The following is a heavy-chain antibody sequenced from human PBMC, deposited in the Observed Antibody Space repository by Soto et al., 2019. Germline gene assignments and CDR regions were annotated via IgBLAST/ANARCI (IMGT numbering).Heavy chain of an antibody. Sequence: EVQLVESGGGLVKPGGSLRLSCAASGFTFSSYSMNWVRQAPGKGLEGVSSISSSSSYIYYADSVKGRFTISRDNAKNSLYLQMNSLRAEDTAVYYCARDIRLTGDSAYAFDIWGQGTMVTVSS. D-gene: IGHD7-27*01. J-gene: IGHJ3*02. CDR3: ARDIRLTGDSAYAFDI. CDR2: ISSSSSYI. CDR1: GFTFSSYS. V-gene: IGHV3-21*01.